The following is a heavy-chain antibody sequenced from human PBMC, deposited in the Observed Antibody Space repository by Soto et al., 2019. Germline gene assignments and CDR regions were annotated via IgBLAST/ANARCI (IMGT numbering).Heavy chain of an antibody. CDR3: AREGNLGRWLQPLEF. CDR1: GDSISAYS. Sequence: PSETLSLTCTVSGDSISAYSWSWVRQPPGKGLEWIGNIHYNGNTKYNPSLKSRVTMSLDTSKNQFSLRLVSVTAADTAKYFCAREGNLGRWLQPLEFWGPGTLVTVSS. J-gene: IGHJ4*02. D-gene: IGHD5-12*01. V-gene: IGHV4-59*01. CDR2: IHYNGNT.